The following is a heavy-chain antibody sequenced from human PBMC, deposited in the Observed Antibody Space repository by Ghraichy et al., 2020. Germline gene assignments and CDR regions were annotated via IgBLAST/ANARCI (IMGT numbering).Heavy chain of an antibody. J-gene: IGHJ3*02. CDR3: ARGPPNDYGYVFDI. CDR2: IKQDGSVQ. D-gene: IGHD4-17*01. Sequence: GGSLRLSCVASDFTFRDYWMSWVRQAPGQGLEWVANIKQDGSVQYYVDSVKGRFTISRDNAKHSLSLYLTNLRVEDTAVYFCARGPPNDYGYVFDIWVKGLWSPSLQ. V-gene: IGHV3-7*03. CDR1: DFTFRDYW.